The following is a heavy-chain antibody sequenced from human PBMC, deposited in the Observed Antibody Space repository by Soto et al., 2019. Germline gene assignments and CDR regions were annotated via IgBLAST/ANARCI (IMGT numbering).Heavy chain of an antibody. CDR2: IYYSGST. CDR3: ARPSSIAENFDY. V-gene: IGHV4-39*01. D-gene: IGHD6-6*01. J-gene: IGHJ4*02. Sequence: QLQLQESGPGLVKPSETLSLTCTVSGGSISSSSYYWGWIRQPPGKGLEWIGSIYYSGSTYYNPSLKRRVTISVNTSKNQFSLKLSSVTAADTAVYYCARPSSIAENFDYWGQGTLVTVSS. CDR1: GGSISSSSYY.